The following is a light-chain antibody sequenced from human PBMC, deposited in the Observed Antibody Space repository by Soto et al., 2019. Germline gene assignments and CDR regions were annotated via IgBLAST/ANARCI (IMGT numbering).Light chain of an antibody. V-gene: IGLV2-23*02. CDR3: CAYAGSNTLV. CDR2: KVS. Sequence: QSALTQPASVSGSPGQSITIPCTGSSNDVGGYNYVSWYQQHPGRAPKLVIYKVSDRPSGVSTRFSASKSGNTASLTISGLQAEDEADYYCCAYAGSNTLVFGGGTKLTVL. CDR1: SNDVGGYNY. J-gene: IGLJ2*01.